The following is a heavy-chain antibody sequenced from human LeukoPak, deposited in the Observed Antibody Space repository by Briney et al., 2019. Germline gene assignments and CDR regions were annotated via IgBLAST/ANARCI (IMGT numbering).Heavy chain of an antibody. CDR3: ARSDQIAAAGRLFDY. V-gene: IGHV5-10-1*01. CDR2: IDPSDSYI. Sequence: GESLRISCQGSGYSFTRFWISWVRQMPGKGLEWMGRIDPSDSYITYGPSFEGHVTISADKSISTAYLQWSSLRASDTAMYYCARSDQIAAAGRLFDYWGQGTLVTVSS. CDR1: GYSFTRFW. J-gene: IGHJ4*02. D-gene: IGHD6-13*01.